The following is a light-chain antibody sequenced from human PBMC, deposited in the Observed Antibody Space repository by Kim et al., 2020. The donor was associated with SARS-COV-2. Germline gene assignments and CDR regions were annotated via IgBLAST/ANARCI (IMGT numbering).Light chain of an antibody. Sequence: SYELTQPLSVSAALGQTARITCGGNNIGSKNVHWYQQKPGQAPVLVIYRDRNRPSGIPERFSGSNSENTATLTISRAQAGDEADYFCQVWDISTVVFGGGTKLTVL. CDR1: NIGSKN. V-gene: IGLV3-9*01. J-gene: IGLJ2*01. CDR3: QVWDISTVV. CDR2: RDR.